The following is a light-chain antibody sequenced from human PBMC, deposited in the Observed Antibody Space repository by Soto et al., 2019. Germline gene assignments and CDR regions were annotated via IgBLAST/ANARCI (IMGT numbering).Light chain of an antibody. CDR2: DAS. V-gene: IGKV3-11*01. CDR3: QQRSSWPPALT. CDR1: QSVSNY. Sequence: EIVFTQSPATLSLSPGERATLSCRASQSVSNYLAWYQQKPGQAPRLLIYDASNRATGIPARFSGSGSGTDFTLTISSLEPEDFAVYYCQQRSSWPPALTFGGGTKVDI. J-gene: IGKJ4*01.